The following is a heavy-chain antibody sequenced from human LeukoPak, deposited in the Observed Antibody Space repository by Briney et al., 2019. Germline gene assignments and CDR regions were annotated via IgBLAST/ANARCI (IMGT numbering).Heavy chain of an antibody. CDR1: GVTFSSYA. D-gene: IGHD3-22*01. CDR2: VIPIFGTA. V-gene: IGHV1-69*13. J-gene: IGHJ4*02. CDR3: AAVTSYYYDSSGSTLFDY. Sequence: ASVKVSCKASGVTFSSYAISWVRQAPGQGLEWMGGVIPIFGTANYAQKFQGRVTITADESTSTAYMELSSLRSEDTAVYYCAAVTSYYYDSSGSTLFDYWGQGTLVTVSS.